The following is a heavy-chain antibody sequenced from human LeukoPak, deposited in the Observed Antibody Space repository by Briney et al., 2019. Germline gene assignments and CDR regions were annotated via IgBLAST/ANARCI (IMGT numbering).Heavy chain of an antibody. CDR3: ARGFIGVAEFDY. CDR2: IYYSGST. Sequence: SETLSLTCTVSGGSISSYYWSWIRQPPGKGLEWIGSIYYSGSTYYNPSLKSRVTISVDTSKNQFSLKLSSVTAADTAVYYCARGFIGVAEFDYWGQGTLVTVSS. V-gene: IGHV4-39*07. J-gene: IGHJ4*02. CDR1: GGSISSYY. D-gene: IGHD3-16*02.